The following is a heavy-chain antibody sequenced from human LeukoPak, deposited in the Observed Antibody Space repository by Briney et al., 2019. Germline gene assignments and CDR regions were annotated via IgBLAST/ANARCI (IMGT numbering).Heavy chain of an antibody. V-gene: IGHV4-59*01. CDR2: IYYSGST. J-gene: IGHJ4*02. D-gene: IGHD3-22*01. CDR1: GGSISSYH. CDR3: ARVVDDYYDSSGYYYVDY. Sequence: SETLSLTCTVSGGSISSYHWSWIRQPPGKGLEWIGYIYYSGSTNYNPSLKSRVTISVDTSKNQFSLKLSSVTAADTAVYYCARVVDDYYDSSGYYYVDYWGQGTLATVSS.